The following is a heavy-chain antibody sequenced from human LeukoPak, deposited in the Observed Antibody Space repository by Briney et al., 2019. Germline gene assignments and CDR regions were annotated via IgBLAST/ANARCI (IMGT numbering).Heavy chain of an antibody. CDR1: GFTFGSYW. J-gene: IGHJ1*01. CDR2: IKEDGSDK. V-gene: IGHV3-7*04. CDR3: ARDWDA. D-gene: IGHD1-26*01. Sequence: GGSLRLSCAASGFTFGSYWMSWVRQAPGKGLEWVANIKEDGSDKYYVDSVKGRFTISRDNAKNSPYLQMNSLRAEDTAVYYCARDWDAWGQGTLVTVAS.